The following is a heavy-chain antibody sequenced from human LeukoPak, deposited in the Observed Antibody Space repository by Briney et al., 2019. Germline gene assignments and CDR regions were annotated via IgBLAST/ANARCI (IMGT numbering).Heavy chain of an antibody. Sequence: AGSLRLSCAASGFIFNDFYMSWIRQAPGKGLEWISYISNTGDTKYYAASVRGRFTISRDNDDNSLSLQLDSLRDEDKGIYYCARGLKYYYDSSVYYGGDYWGQGTPVTVSS. CDR3: ARGLKYYYDSSVYYGGDY. J-gene: IGHJ4*02. D-gene: IGHD3-22*01. V-gene: IGHV3-11*01. CDR1: GFIFNDFY. CDR2: ISNTGDTK.